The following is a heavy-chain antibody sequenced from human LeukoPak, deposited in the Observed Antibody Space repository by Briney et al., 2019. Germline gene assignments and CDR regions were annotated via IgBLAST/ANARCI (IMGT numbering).Heavy chain of an antibody. J-gene: IGHJ4*02. CDR2: IYSGGST. V-gene: IGHV3-66*01. D-gene: IGHD5-18*01. CDR1: GFTVSSNY. Sequence: GGSLRLSCAASGFTVSSNYMSWVRQAPGKGLEWVSVIYSGGSTYYADSVKGRFTISRDNSKNTLYLQMNSLRAEDTAVYYCAREGYSYSYYYFDYWGQGTLVTVSS. CDR3: AREGYSYSYYYFDY.